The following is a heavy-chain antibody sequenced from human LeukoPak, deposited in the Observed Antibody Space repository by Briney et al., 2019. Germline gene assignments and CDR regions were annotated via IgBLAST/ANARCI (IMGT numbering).Heavy chain of an antibody. D-gene: IGHD6-19*01. CDR2: IKQDGSEK. V-gene: IGHV3-7*01. CDR3: TPGIAVAF. Sequence: GGSLRLSSAASGFTFSSYWMSWVRQAPGKGLEWVVNIKQDGSEKYYVDSVKGRFTISRDNAKNSLYLQMNSLRAEDTAVYYCTPGIAVAFWGQGTLVTVSS. J-gene: IGHJ4*02. CDR1: GFTFSSYW.